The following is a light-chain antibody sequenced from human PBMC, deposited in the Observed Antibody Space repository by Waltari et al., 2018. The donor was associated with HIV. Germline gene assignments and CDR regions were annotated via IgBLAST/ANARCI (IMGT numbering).Light chain of an antibody. CDR3: CSYGGTYNV. CDR2: EVS. CDR1: SRDVGGYNS. V-gene: IGLV2-11*01. J-gene: IGLJ1*01. Sequence: QSALTQPRSVSGSPGQSVTISCTGTSRDVGGYNSASWYQQHPGKAPKLLIYEVSKWPSGVPDRFSGSKSGNTASLTISGLRADDEADYYCCSYGGTYNVFGTGTKVTIL.